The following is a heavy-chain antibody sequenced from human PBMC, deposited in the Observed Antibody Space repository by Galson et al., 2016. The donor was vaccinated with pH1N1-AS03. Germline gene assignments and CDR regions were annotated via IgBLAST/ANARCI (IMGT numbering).Heavy chain of an antibody. CDR1: GGSISGNF. CDR2: MDSSGRK. D-gene: IGHD3-10*01. Sequence: SETLSLTCSVSGGSISGNFWTWIRQPAGEGLVWIGRMDSSGRKNYNSSLESRVTLSVDTSKNQFSLRLTSVTAADTAVYYCARESSGLGRGLDYWGQGTLVTVSS. J-gene: IGHJ4*02. CDR3: ARESSGLGRGLDY. V-gene: IGHV4-4*07.